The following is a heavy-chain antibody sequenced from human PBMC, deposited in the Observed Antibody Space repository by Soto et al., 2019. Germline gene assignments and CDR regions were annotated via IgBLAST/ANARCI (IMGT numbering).Heavy chain of an antibody. CDR1: GYTFTSYG. J-gene: IGHJ2*01. D-gene: IGHD3-16*02. CDR3: ARGRGPDYDYIWGSYRYTGGWYFDL. V-gene: IGHV1-18*01. Sequence: QVQLVQSGAEVKKPGASVKVSCKASGYTFTSYGISWVRQAPGQGLEWMGWISAYNGNTNYAQKLQGRVTMTTDTSTSTAYMELRSLRCDDTAVYYCARGRGPDYDYIWGSYRYTGGWYFDLWGRGTLVTVSS. CDR2: ISAYNGNT.